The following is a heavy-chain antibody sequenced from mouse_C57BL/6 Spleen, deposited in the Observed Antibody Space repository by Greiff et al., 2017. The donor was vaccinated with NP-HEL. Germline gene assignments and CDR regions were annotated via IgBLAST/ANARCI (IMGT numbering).Heavy chain of an antibody. D-gene: IGHD2-2*01. CDR2: IYPSDSET. J-gene: IGHJ2*01. Sequence: QVQLQQPGAELVRPGSSVKLSCKASGYTFTSYWMAWVKQRPGQGLEWIGNIYPSDSETHYNQKFKDKATLTVDKSSSTAYMQLSSLTSEDAAVYYCARTGGYRDYWGQGTTLTVSS. CDR1: GYTFTSYW. CDR3: ARTGGYRDY. V-gene: IGHV1-61*01.